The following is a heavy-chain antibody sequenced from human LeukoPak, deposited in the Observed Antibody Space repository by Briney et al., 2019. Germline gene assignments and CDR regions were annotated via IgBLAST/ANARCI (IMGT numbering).Heavy chain of an antibody. CDR2: IIPIFGTA. J-gene: IGHJ4*02. Sequence: ASVKVSCKASGGTFSSYAISWVRQAPGQGLEWMGGIIPIFGTANYAQKFQGRVTITADESTSTAYMELSSLRSEDTAVYYCASARGMIVQTNFDYWGQGTLVTVSS. CDR3: ASARGMIVQTNFDY. V-gene: IGHV1-69*13. D-gene: IGHD3-22*01. CDR1: GGTFSSYA.